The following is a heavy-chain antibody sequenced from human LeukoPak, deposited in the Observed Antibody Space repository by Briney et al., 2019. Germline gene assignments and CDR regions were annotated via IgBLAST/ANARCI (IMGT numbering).Heavy chain of an antibody. V-gene: IGHV3-48*03. CDR2: TTGSGSAL. CDR3: VVEMATLVY. CDR1: GFTFSSYG. J-gene: IGHJ4*02. Sequence: PGGSLRLSCAASGFTFSSYGVNWVRQAPGKGLEWVLYTTGSGSALYCADSVEGRFTISRDNAKNSLYLQMNSLRAEDTAVYYCVVEMATLVYWGQGTLVTVSS. D-gene: IGHD5-24*01.